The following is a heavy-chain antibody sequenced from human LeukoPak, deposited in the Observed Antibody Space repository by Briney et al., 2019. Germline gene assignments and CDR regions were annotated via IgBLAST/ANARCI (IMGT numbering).Heavy chain of an antibody. CDR3: ARDRAMEGFAY. CDR2: IWYDGSNK. Sequence: GGSLRLSCAASGFTFSTYGMHWVRQAPGKGLEWVAVIWYDGSNKYYADSVKGRFTISRDNSENTLYLQMNSLRAEDTAGYYCARDRAMEGFAYWGQGPLVTVSS. CDR1: GFTFSTYG. D-gene: IGHD5-18*01. V-gene: IGHV3-33*01. J-gene: IGHJ4*02.